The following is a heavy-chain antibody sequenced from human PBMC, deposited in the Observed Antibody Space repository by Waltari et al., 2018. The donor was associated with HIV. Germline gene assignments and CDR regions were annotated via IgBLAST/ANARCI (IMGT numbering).Heavy chain of an antibody. CDR2: INAGNGNT. V-gene: IGHV1-3*01. CDR1: GYAFTSYA. J-gene: IGHJ4*02. Sequence: QVQLVQSGAEVTKPGASVTVSCKASGYAFTSYAMHWVRQAPGQRLEWMGWINAGNGNTKYSQKFQGRVTINRDTSASTDYMELSSLRSEDTAVYYCARDGYYYDSSGYSSYFDYWGQGTLVTVSS. CDR3: ARDGYYYDSSGYSSYFDY. D-gene: IGHD3-22*01.